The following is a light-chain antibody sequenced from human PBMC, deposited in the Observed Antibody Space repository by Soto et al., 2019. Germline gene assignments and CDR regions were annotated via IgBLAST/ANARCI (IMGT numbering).Light chain of an antibody. CDR2: AAS. Sequence: AIQMTQSPSSLSASVGDRVTITCRASQDIRNDLGWYQEKVGQAPKLLIYAASKLQSGVPSRFSGSGSGTDLTLTISSLQTEDFATYYCLQDYTYPWTFGQGTKVEI. V-gene: IGKV1-6*01. CDR1: QDIRND. CDR3: LQDYTYPWT. J-gene: IGKJ1*01.